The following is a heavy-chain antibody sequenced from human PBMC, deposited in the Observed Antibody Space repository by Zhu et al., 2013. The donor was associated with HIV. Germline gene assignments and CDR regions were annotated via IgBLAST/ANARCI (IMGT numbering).Heavy chain of an antibody. D-gene: IGHD2-2*01. CDR2: ISAYNGNT. CDR3: ARVPQGECSSTSCHRRTSFWFDP. CDR1: GYTFTSYG. Sequence: QVQLVQSGAEVKKPGSSVKVSCKASGYTFTSYGISWVRQAPGQGLEWMGWISAYNGNTNYAQKLQGRVTMTTDTSTSTAYMELRSLRSDDTAVYYCARVPQGECSSTSCHRRTSFWFDPWGRGNPSVTVSS. V-gene: IGHV1-18*01. J-gene: IGHJ5*02.